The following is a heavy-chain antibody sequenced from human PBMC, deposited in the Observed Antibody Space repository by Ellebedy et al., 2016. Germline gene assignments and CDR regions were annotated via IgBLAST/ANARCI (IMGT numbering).Heavy chain of an antibody. CDR1: GFTVTTAY. CDR2: IYDNYKT. V-gene: IGHV3-53*01. Sequence: GESLKISCAGSGFTVTTAYMSWVRQAPGKGLEWVSVIYDNYKTYYVYSVRGRFTISRDDSKNTVTLQMKSLRVDDTAVYYCAREPTSNSDWGQGTLVTVSS. J-gene: IGHJ4*02. D-gene: IGHD1/OR15-1a*01. CDR3: AREPTSNSD.